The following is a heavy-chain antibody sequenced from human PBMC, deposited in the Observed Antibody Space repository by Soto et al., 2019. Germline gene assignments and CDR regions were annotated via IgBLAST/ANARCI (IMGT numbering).Heavy chain of an antibody. V-gene: IGHV4-59*01. Sequence: SETLSLTCTVSGGSISSYYWSWTRQPPGKGLEWIGYIYYSGSTNYNPSLKSRVTISVDTSKNQFSLKLSSVTASDTAVYYCARVPYGWGSPPDYWGQETRVTVSS. CDR2: IYYSGST. J-gene: IGHJ4*02. CDR1: GGSISSYY. D-gene: IGHD3-10*01. CDR3: ARVPYGWGSPPDY.